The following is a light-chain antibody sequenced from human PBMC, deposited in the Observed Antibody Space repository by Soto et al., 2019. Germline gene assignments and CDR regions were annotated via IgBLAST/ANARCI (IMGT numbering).Light chain of an antibody. CDR1: QSVINNY. J-gene: IGKJ1*01. CDR3: QQYGSSGT. V-gene: IGKV3-20*01. Sequence: EIVLAQSPGTLSLSPWERATLSCGSSQSVINNYLAWSQQTPGQAPRLLIYGASNRATGIPDRFSGSGSGTDFTLTISRLEPEDFAVYYCQQYGSSGTFGQGTKVDIK. CDR2: GAS.